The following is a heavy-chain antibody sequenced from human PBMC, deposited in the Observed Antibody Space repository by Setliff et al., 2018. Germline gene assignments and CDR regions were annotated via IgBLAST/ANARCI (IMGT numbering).Heavy chain of an antibody. J-gene: IGHJ4*02. CDR3: ARAAARAEYSDTSAYLPFDF. Sequence: PSETLSLTCTVSGYPISRGFYWCWIRQSPGKGLEWIGSVYHSGSSYQNPSLRSRIAVSVDTSKNQFSLQLNSVTAADTAVYFCARAAARAEYSDTSAYLPFDFWGLGTLVTVSS. V-gene: IGHV4-38-2*02. CDR2: VYHSGSS. CDR1: GYPISRGFY. D-gene: IGHD3-16*01.